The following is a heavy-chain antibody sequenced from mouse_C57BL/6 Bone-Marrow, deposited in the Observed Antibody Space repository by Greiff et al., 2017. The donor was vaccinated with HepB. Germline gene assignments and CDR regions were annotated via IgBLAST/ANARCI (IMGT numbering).Heavy chain of an antibody. D-gene: IGHD1-1*02. V-gene: IGHV5S21*01. CDR1: GFTFSSYS. CDR3: AREGGPWYFDV. CDR2: ISSGGDYI. Sequence: EVKLVESGEGLVKPGGSLKLSCAASGFTFSSYSMSWVRQTPEKRLEWVAYISSGGDYIYYADTVKGRFTISRDNARNTLYLQMSSLKSEDTAMYYCAREGGPWYFDVWGTGTTVTVSS. J-gene: IGHJ1*03.